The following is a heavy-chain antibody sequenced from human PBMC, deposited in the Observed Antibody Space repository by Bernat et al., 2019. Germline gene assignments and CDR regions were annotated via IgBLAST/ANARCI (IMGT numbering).Heavy chain of an antibody. V-gene: IGHV3-20*04. CDR2: INWNGGST. J-gene: IGHJ4*02. Sequence: EVQLVESGGGVVRPGGSLRLSCAASGFTFDDYGMSWVRQAPGKGLEWVSGINWNGGSTGYADSVKGRFTISRDNAKNSLYLQMNSLRAEDTALYYCARDAAYGSGSYYNDNFDYWGQGTLVTVSS. CDR1: GFTFDDYG. D-gene: IGHD3-10*01. CDR3: ARDAAYGSGSYYNDNFDY.